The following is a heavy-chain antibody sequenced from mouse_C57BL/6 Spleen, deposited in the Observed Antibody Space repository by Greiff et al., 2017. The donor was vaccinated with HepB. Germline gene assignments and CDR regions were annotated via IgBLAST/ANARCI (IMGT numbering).Heavy chain of an antibody. V-gene: IGHV1-80*01. CDR2: IYPGDGDP. CDR1: GYAFSSYW. CDR3: ARSSITTVVSRFAY. D-gene: IGHD1-1*01. J-gene: IGHJ3*01. Sequence: VQLVESGAELVKPGASVKISCKASGYAFSSYWMNWVKQRPGKGLEWIGQIYPGDGDPNYNGKFKGQATMTADKSSSTAYMQLSSLTSEDSAVYFCARSSITTVVSRFAYWGQGTLVTVSA.